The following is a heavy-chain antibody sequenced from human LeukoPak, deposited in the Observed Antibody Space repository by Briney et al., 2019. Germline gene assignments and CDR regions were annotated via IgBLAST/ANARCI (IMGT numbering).Heavy chain of an antibody. V-gene: IGHV3-23*01. J-gene: IGHJ6*02. D-gene: IGHD6-19*01. CDR1: GFTFGSYA. CDR3: ARDSSSSNYYFGMDV. Sequence: GGSLRLSCAASGFTFGSYAINWVRQAPGKGLAWISGISGSGDRTYYADSVKGRFTISRDNSKNTLYLQMNSLRADDTALYYCARDSSSSNYYFGMDVWGQGTTVTVSS. CDR2: ISGSGDRT.